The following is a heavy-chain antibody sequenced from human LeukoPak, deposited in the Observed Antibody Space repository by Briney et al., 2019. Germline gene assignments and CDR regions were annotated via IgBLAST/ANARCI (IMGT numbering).Heavy chain of an antibody. Sequence: GGSLRLSCAASGFTFSTSDMHWVRQVTGKGLEWVSAIGTGGDTYYPGSVKGRFTISRDDAKNLLYLDMNSLRAEDTAVYYCARGHTAVTRHFDFWGQGTLVTVSS. CDR2: IGTGGDT. CDR1: GFTFSTSD. V-gene: IGHV3-13*01. J-gene: IGHJ4*02. D-gene: IGHD4-17*01. CDR3: ARGHTAVTRHFDF.